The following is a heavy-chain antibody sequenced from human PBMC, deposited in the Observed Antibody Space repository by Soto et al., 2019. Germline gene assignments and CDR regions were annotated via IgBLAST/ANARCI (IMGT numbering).Heavy chain of an antibody. J-gene: IGHJ2*01. CDR3: AKSRQLVLARYWYFDL. D-gene: IGHD6-6*01. Sequence: GGSLRLSCAASGFTFDDYAMHWVRQAPGKGLEWVSGISWNSGSIGYADSVKGRFTISRDNAKNSLYLQMNSLRAEDTALYYCAKSRQLVLARYWYFDLWGRGTLVTVSS. CDR2: ISWNSGSI. V-gene: IGHV3-9*01. CDR1: GFTFDDYA.